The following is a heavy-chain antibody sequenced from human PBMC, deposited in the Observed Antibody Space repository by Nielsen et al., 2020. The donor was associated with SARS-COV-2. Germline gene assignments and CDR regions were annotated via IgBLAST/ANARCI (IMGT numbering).Heavy chain of an antibody. CDR1: GFTSSSYG. Sequence: GGSLRLSCAASGFTSSSYGMHWVRQAPGKGLEWVAVISYDGSNKYYADSVKGRFTISRDNAKNSLYLQMNSLRAEDTAVYYCVRDSSVVIWSGYPVDWGQGTLVTVSS. J-gene: IGHJ4*02. V-gene: IGHV3-33*05. D-gene: IGHD3-3*01. CDR2: ISYDGSNK. CDR3: VRDSSVVIWSGYPVD.